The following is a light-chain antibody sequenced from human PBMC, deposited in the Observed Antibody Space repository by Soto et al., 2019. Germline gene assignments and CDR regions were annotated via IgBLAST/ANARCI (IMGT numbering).Light chain of an antibody. Sequence: QSVLTQPASVSGSPGQSITISCTGTSSDVGRYNLVSWYQQHPGKAPKLMIYEGSKRPSGVSNRFSGSKSGNTASLTISGLQAEDEADYYCCSYAGSSTFKVFGGGTKVTVL. CDR1: SSDVGRYNL. CDR3: CSYAGSSTFKV. J-gene: IGLJ2*01. CDR2: EGS. V-gene: IGLV2-23*03.